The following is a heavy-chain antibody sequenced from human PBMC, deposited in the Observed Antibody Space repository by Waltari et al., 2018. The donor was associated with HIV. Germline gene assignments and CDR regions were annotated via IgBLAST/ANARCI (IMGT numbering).Heavy chain of an antibody. CDR1: GGRVASTRFA. V-gene: IGHV6-1*01. CDR2: TYYRSKWYN. J-gene: IGHJ4*02. Sequence: LQDPGPGHVHPMQTPPFTASSIGGRVASTRFAWYWTREPLSRGLEWLGRTYYRSKWYNDYAESVKSRITINPDTSKNQFSLQLNSVTPEDTAVYYCARELDGDSSGFYYFDYWGQGTLVTVSS. D-gene: IGHD3-22*01. CDR3: ARELDGDSSGFYYFDY.